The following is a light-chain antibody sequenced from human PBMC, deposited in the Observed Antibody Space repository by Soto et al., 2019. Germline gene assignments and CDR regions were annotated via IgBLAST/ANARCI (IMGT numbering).Light chain of an antibody. J-gene: IGKJ1*01. Sequence: DIQMTQSPSTLSASVGDRVTITCRASQSINNWLAWYQQKPGKAPKLLIYHASNLEGGVPSRFSGSGSGTEFTLTISSLQPDDFATYYCQQYNNYSWTFGQGTKVDIK. CDR1: QSINNW. CDR3: QQYNNYSWT. V-gene: IGKV1-5*01. CDR2: HAS.